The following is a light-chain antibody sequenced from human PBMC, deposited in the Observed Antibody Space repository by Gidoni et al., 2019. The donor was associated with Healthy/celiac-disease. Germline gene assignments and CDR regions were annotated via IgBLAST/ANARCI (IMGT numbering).Light chain of an antibody. Sequence: DIQMPQSPSTLSASVGDRVTITCRASQSISSWLAWYQQKPGKAPKLLIYKASSLESGVPSRFSGSGSGTEFTLTISSLQPDDFATYYCQQYNSFPWTFGQGTKPEIK. V-gene: IGKV1-5*03. CDR2: KAS. J-gene: IGKJ2*02. CDR1: QSISSW. CDR3: QQYNSFPWT.